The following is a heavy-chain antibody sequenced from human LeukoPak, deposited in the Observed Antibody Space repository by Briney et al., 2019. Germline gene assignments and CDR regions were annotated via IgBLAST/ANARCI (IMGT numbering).Heavy chain of an antibody. Sequence: GGSLRLSCAASGFTFSSYGMHWVRQAPGKGLEWVAVISYDGSNKYYADSVKGRFTISRDNSKNTLYLQMNSLRAEDTAVYYCAKDGNYDFWSGYYGSKYYYYGMDVWGQGTTVAVSS. J-gene: IGHJ6*02. D-gene: IGHD3-3*01. CDR1: GFTFSSYG. V-gene: IGHV3-30*18. CDR2: ISYDGSNK. CDR3: AKDGNYDFWSGYYGSKYYYYGMDV.